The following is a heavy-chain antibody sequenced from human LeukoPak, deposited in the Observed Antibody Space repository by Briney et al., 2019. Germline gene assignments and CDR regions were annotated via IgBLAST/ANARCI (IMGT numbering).Heavy chain of an antibody. Sequence: SQTLSLTCTVSGGSISSGGYYWSWIRQHPGKGLEWIGYIYYSGSTYYNPSLKSRVTISVDTSKNQFSLKLSSVTAADTAVYYCARDLYYYDSSGYETWDCRHYYYGMDVWGQGTTVTVSS. CDR1: GGSISSGGYY. CDR3: ARDLYYYDSSGYETWDCRHYYYGMDV. V-gene: IGHV4-31*03. D-gene: IGHD3-22*01. J-gene: IGHJ6*02. CDR2: IYYSGST.